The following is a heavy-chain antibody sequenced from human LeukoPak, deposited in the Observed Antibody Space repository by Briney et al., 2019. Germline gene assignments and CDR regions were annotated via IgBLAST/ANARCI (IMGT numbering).Heavy chain of an antibody. D-gene: IGHD2-15*01. CDR2: INHSGST. Sequence: KASETQSLTCAVYGGSFSGYYWSWIRQPPGKGLEWIGEINHSGSTNYNPSLKSRVTISVDTSKNQFSLKLSSVTAADTAVYYCARGRGVVVAALFDYWGQGTLVTVSS. V-gene: IGHV4-34*01. CDR1: GGSFSGYY. CDR3: ARGRGVVVAALFDY. J-gene: IGHJ4*02.